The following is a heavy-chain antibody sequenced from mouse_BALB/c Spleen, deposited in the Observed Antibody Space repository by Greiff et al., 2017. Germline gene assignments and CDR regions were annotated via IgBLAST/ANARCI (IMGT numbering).Heavy chain of an antibody. J-gene: IGHJ3*01. V-gene: IGHV1-12*01. CDR2: IYPGNGDT. CDR1: GYTFTSYN. D-gene: IGHD2-10*02. CDR3: AREYGNYVRFAY. Sequence: VQLQQSGAELVKPGASVKMSCKASGYTFTSYNMHWVKQTPGQGLEWIGAIYPGNGDTSYNQKFKGKATLTADKSSSTAYMQLSSLTSEDSAVYYCAREYGNYVRFAYWGQGTLVTVSA.